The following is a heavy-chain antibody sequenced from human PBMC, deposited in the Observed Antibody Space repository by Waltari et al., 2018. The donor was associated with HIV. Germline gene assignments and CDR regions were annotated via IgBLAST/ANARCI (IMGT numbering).Heavy chain of an antibody. V-gene: IGHV3-7*01. J-gene: IGHJ4*02. CDR2: IKQDESEK. Sequence: EVQLVESGGGVVQPGGSLSPSCAASGFTFNNYWMTWVRQAPGKGLEWVANIKQDESEKYYVDSLKGRFTISRDNAKNSLFLQMNSLRVEDTAVYYCAREALYDSSGYYFDYWGQGTLVTVSS. D-gene: IGHD3-22*01. CDR3: AREALYDSSGYYFDY. CDR1: GFTFNNYW.